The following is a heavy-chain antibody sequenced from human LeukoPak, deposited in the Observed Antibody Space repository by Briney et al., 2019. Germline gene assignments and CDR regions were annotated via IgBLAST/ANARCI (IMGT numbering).Heavy chain of an antibody. CDR1: GGSISSGSYY. CDR2: IYTSGST. Sequence: SETLSLTCTVSGGSISSGSYYWSWIRQPAWKGLEWIGRIYTSGSTNYNPSLKSRVTISVDTSKNQFSLKLSSVTAADTAVYYCARWADYYGSGSQAIDYWGQGTLVTVSS. J-gene: IGHJ4*02. CDR3: ARWADYYGSGSQAIDY. V-gene: IGHV4-61*02. D-gene: IGHD3-10*01.